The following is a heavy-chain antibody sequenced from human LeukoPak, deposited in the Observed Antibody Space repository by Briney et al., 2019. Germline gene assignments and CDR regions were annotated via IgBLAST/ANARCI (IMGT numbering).Heavy chain of an antibody. CDR1: GGSISSYY. CDR2: IYYSGST. Sequence: PSETLSLTCTVSGGSISSYYRNWIRQPPGKGLEWIGYIYYSGSTKYNPSLESRVTISVDTSKNQFSLKLRSVTTADTAVYYCARGVPQGWVHWFDPWGQGTLVTVSS. CDR3: ARGVPQGWVHWFDP. V-gene: IGHV4-59*01. J-gene: IGHJ5*02. D-gene: IGHD1-26*01.